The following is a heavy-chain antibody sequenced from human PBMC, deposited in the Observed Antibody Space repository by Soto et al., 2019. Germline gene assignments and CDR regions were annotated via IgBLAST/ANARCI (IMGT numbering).Heavy chain of an antibody. V-gene: IGHV3-74*01. Sequence: GGSLRLSCAASGFTFSNYWTHWVRQAPGKGLVWVSRINGDGSTTTYADFVKGRFTISRDNAKNTLYLQMDSLGADDTAVYYCTRGGTSATYWGLFDYWGQGALVTVSS. CDR1: GFTFSNYW. J-gene: IGHJ4*02. D-gene: IGHD7-27*01. CDR2: INGDGSTT. CDR3: TRGGTSATYWGLFDY.